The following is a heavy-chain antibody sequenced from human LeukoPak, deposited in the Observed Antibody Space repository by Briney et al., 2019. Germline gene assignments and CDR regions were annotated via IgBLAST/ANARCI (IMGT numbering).Heavy chain of an antibody. D-gene: IGHD6-6*01. CDR2: IYHSGST. CDR3: ATSGYSSSSPFDY. CDR1: GGSISSGGYY. Sequence: SETLSLTCTVSGGSISSGGYYWSWIRQPPGKGLEWIGYIYHSGSTYYNPSLKSRVTISVDRSKNQFSLKLSSVTAADTAVYYCATSGYSSSSPFDYWGQGTLVTVSS. V-gene: IGHV4-30-2*01. J-gene: IGHJ4*02.